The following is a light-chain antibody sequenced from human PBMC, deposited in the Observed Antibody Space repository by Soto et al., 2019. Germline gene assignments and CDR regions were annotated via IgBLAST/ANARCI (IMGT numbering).Light chain of an antibody. V-gene: IGKV3-20*01. Sequence: EIVLTQSPGTLSLSPGERATLSCRSSRSVSSNYLAWYQQKPGQAPRLLIYDVSSRATGIPDRFSGSGSGTDFTLTITRLEPVDFAVYYFQQYGISPTFGQGTKVEIK. CDR3: QQYGISPT. J-gene: IGKJ1*01. CDR1: RSVSSNY. CDR2: DVS.